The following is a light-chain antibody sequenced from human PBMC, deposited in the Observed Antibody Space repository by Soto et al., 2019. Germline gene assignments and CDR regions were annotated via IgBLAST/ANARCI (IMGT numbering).Light chain of an antibody. Sequence: QSALTQPASVSGSPGQSIALSCTGTSSDVGGNHVSWYQQHPGKAPRLIIYDVSNRPSGISSRFSGSKSNNTASLTISGLQADDEDDYYCSSHTSTSRYVLGTGTKVTVL. CDR2: DVS. CDR1: SSDVGGNH. V-gene: IGLV2-14*03. J-gene: IGLJ1*01. CDR3: SSHTSTSRYV.